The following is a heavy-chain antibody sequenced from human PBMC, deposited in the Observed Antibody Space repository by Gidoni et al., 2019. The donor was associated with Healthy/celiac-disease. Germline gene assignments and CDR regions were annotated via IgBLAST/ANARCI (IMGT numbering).Heavy chain of an antibody. D-gene: IGHD3-22*01. CDR1: GGSISSSSYY. V-gene: IGHV4-39*07. CDR3: ARDRNYYDSSGDITNWFDP. J-gene: IGHJ5*02. Sequence: QLQLQESGPGLVKPSETLSLTCTVSGGSISSSSYYWGWIRQPPGKGLEWIGSIYYSGSTYYNPSLKSRVTISVDTSKNQFSLKLSSVTAADTAVYYCARDRNYYDSSGDITNWFDPWGQGTLVTVSS. CDR2: IYYSGST.